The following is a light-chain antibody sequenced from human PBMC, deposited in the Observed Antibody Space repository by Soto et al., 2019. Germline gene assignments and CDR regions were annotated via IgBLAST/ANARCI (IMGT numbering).Light chain of an antibody. Sequence: SYELTQPPSVSVSPGQTASITCSGDKLGDKYACWYQQKPGQSPVLAIYQDSKRPSGIPERFSGSNSGNTATLTISGTQAMDEADYYCQVHVVFGGGTKVTVL. CDR3: QVHVV. V-gene: IGLV3-1*01. CDR1: KLGDKY. CDR2: QDS. J-gene: IGLJ2*01.